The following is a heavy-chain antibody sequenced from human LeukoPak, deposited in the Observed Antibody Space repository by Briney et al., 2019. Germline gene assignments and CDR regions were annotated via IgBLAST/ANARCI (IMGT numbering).Heavy chain of an antibody. CDR3: AHRRTTVARSSFFDY. CDR2: IYWDDGK. J-gene: IGHJ4*02. Sequence: ESGPTLVKPTQTLTLTCTFSGFSLSTNGVGVAWIRQPPGEALEWLALIYWDDGKRYSPSLKSRLTITKDTSKNQVVLKMTNMDPLDTATYYCAHRRTTVARSSFFDYWGQGALVTVSS. V-gene: IGHV2-5*02. CDR1: GFSLSTNGVG. D-gene: IGHD4-11*01.